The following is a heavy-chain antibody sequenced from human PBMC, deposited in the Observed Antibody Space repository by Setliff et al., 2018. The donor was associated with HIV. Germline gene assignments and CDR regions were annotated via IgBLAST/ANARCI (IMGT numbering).Heavy chain of an antibody. Sequence: LRLSCAASGFTVDEYGMSWVRQAPGKGLAWVSGINWNGGSTGYADSVKGRFTISRDNAKNSLYLQMNSLRAEDTALYYCSRGISGWYAPLGYWGQGTLVTSPQ. CDR2: INWNGGST. V-gene: IGHV3-20*04. CDR1: GFTVDEYG. CDR3: SRGISGWYAPLGY. J-gene: IGHJ4*02. D-gene: IGHD6-19*01.